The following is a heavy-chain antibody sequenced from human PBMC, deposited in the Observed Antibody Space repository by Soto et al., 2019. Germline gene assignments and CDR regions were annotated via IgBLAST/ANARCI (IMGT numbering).Heavy chain of an antibody. CDR2: VSYDGSDK. CDR1: EYTCSSFG. J-gene: IGHJ6*01. CDR3: ARAQADYSVVPAVLFDTETDYLIYG. D-gene: IGHD2-2*01. Sequence: PGGTLRLSCAAPEYTCSSFGIHWVRQSPGKGLEWVAVVSYDGSDKYDADSVKGRFTMSRDDSKHTVYLQVNSLRVEDTAVYYCARAQADYSVVPAVLFDTETDYLIYG. V-gene: IGHV3-30*03.